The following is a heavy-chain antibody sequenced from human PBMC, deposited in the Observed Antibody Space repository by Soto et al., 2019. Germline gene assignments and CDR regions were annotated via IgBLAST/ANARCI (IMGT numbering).Heavy chain of an antibody. V-gene: IGHV4-34*01. CDR2: INHSGST. CDR3: ARDSRIQLWPYYYYGMDV. Sequence: SETLSLTCAVYGGSFSGYYWSWIRQPPGKGLEWIGEINHSGSTYYNPSLKSRVTISVDTSKNQFSLKLSSVTAADTAMYYCARDSRIQLWPYYYYGMDVWGQGTTVTVSS. CDR1: GGSFSGYY. D-gene: IGHD5-18*01. J-gene: IGHJ6*02.